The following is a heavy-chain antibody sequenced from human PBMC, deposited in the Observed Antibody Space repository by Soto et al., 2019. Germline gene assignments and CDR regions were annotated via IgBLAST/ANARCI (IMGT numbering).Heavy chain of an antibody. D-gene: IGHD6-13*01. Sequence: SETLSLTCAVYGGSFSGYYWSWIRQPPGKGLEWIGEINHSGSTNYNPSLKSRVTISVDTSKNQFSLKLSSVTAADTAVYYCARGQKTGMFSSSSYYFDYWGQGTLVTVSS. CDR1: GGSFSGYY. CDR3: ARGQKTGMFSSSSYYFDY. V-gene: IGHV4-34*01. J-gene: IGHJ4*02. CDR2: INHSGST.